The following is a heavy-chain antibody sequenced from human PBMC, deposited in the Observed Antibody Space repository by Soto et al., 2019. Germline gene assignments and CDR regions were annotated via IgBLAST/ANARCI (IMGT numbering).Heavy chain of an antibody. CDR3: ARDLAAAAY. CDR1: GYMFTNYY. D-gene: IGHD6-13*01. CDR2: INPLPTSGST. J-gene: IGHJ4*02. V-gene: IGHV1-46*01. Sequence: ASVKVSCKASGYMFTNYYIHWVRQAPGQGLEWMAIINPLPTSGSTNYAQKFQGRVTVTRDTSTSTVYMELSSLRSEDTAIYCCARDLAAAAYWGQGTLVTVSS.